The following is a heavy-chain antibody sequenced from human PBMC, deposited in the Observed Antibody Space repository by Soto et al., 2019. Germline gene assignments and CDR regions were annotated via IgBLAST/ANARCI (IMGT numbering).Heavy chain of an antibody. CDR1: GFTFSGSA. CDR2: ITSSGSEV. J-gene: IGHJ5*02. CDR3: AKNQGVELVPLATVDWFDP. D-gene: IGHD1-26*01. Sequence: PGGSLRLSCAASGFTFSGSAMTWVRQAPGKWLEYVSSITSSGSEVFHAASVKGRFTMSRDNSKSTVYLELNNLSAEDTAVYHCAKNQGVELVPLATVDWFDPWGQGSVVTVSS. V-gene: IGHV3-23*01.